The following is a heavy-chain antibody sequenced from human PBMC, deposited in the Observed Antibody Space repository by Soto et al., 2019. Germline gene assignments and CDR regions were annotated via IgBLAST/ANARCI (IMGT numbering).Heavy chain of an antibody. Sequence: VSVHVPSKASGHPLSSSGMKWLRKAPGRGIQWMGWINPGTGNTKYSQKFQGRVIIEKDTAASTDYMELSSLRSEDTAVYYCARVGFFDSSNYLDYWALATLVTVS. D-gene: IGHD3-22*01. J-gene: IGHJ4*02. CDR2: INPGTGNT. CDR3: ARVGFFDSSNYLDY. CDR1: GHPLSSSG. V-gene: IGHV1-3*01.